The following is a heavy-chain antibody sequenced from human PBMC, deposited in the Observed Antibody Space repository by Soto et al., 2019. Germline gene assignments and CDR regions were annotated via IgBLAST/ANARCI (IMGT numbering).Heavy chain of an antibody. J-gene: IGHJ5*02. CDR2: IYYSGST. D-gene: IGHD2-21*02. Sequence: SETLSLTCTVSGGSISSSSYYWGWIRQPPGKGLEWIGSIYYSGSTYYNPSLKSRVTISVDTSKNQFSLKLSSVTAADTAVYHSARPGHCGGYSYPSDNWFDPWGQGTLVTVSS. CDR1: GGSISSSSYY. V-gene: IGHV4-39*01. CDR3: ARPGHCGGYSYPSDNWFDP.